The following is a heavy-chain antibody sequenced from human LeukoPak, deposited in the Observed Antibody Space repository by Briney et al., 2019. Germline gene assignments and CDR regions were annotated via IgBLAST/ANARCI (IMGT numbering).Heavy chain of an antibody. V-gene: IGHV3-9*01. Sequence: GGSLRLSCAASGFTFDDYAMHWVRQAPGKGLEWVSGISWNSGSIGYADSVKGRFTISGDNAKNSLYLQMNSLRAEDTALYYCAKDLGTDSSGWTYYFDYWGQGTLVTVSS. CDR2: ISWNSGSI. D-gene: IGHD6-19*01. J-gene: IGHJ4*02. CDR1: GFTFDDYA. CDR3: AKDLGTDSSGWTYYFDY.